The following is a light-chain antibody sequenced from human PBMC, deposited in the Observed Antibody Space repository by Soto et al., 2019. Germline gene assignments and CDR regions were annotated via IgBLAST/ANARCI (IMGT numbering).Light chain of an antibody. CDR1: QDIINS. J-gene: IGKJ4*01. CDR3: QQNNGLPT. Sequence: DIQMTQSPSSLSASVGDRVTITCQASQDIINSLNWYQQKPGKAPKLLICDASNLETGVPSRFSGSVSGTQFTFSISSLQPEDIATYYCQQNNGLPTFGGGTKVEIK. CDR2: DAS. V-gene: IGKV1-33*01.